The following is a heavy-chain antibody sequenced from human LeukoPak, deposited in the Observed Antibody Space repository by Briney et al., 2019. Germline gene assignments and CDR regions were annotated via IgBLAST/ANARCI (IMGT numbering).Heavy chain of an antibody. CDR3: AKERDTAMVTIDY. Sequence: GGSLRLSCAASGFTFSSYVMHWVRQAPGKGLEWVAFIRYDGSNKYYADSVKGRFTISRDNSKNTLYLQMNSLRAEDTAVYYCAKERDTAMVTIDYWGQGTLVTVSS. V-gene: IGHV3-30*02. D-gene: IGHD5-18*01. J-gene: IGHJ4*02. CDR2: IRYDGSNK. CDR1: GFTFSSYV.